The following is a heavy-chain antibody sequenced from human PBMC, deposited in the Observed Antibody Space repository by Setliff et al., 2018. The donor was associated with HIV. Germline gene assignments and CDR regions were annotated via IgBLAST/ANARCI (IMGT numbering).Heavy chain of an antibody. D-gene: IGHD3-3*01. CDR2: ISAYNGNT. V-gene: IGHV1-18*01. Sequence: ASVKVSCKASGYTFTSYGISWVRQAPGQGLEWMGWISAYNGNTNYAQKLQGRVTMTTDTSTSTAYMELRSLRSDDTAVYYCARDRRITIFGVVSVVPSKRTKTRSVFDYWGQGTLVTVSS. J-gene: IGHJ4*02. CDR3: ARDRRITIFGVVSVVPSKRTKTRSVFDY. CDR1: GYTFTSYG.